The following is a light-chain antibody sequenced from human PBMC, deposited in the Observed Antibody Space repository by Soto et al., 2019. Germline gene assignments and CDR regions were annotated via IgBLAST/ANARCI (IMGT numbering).Light chain of an antibody. CDR1: QSVNSW. V-gene: IGKV1-5*03. CDR3: QQYNSYSWT. Sequence: DIQMTQSPSTLSASVGDRVTITCRASQSVNSWLAWYQQKPGKAPKLLIYETSSLESGVPSRFGGSGSGTEFTLTISSLQPDDFAIYYCQQYNSYSWTFGQGTKVDIK. J-gene: IGKJ1*01. CDR2: ETS.